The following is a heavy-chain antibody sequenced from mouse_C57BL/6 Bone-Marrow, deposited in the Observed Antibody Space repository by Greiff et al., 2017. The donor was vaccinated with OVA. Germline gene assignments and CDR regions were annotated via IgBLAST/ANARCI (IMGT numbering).Heavy chain of an antibody. CDR2: INPNYGTT. V-gene: IGHV1-39*01. CDR3: AFYYGSSYRYFDV. J-gene: IGHJ1*03. Sequence: VQLQQSGPELVKPGASVKISCKASGYSFTDYNMNWVKQSNGKSLEWIGVINPNYGTTSYNQKFKGKATLTVDQSYSTAYMQLNSLTSEDSAVYYCAFYYGSSYRYFDVWGTGTTVTVSS. CDR1: GYSFTDYN. D-gene: IGHD1-1*01.